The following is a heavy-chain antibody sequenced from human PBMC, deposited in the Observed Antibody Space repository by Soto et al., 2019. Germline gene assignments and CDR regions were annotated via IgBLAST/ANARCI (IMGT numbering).Heavy chain of an antibody. CDR1: GFPVPNPT. V-gene: IGHV3-66*01. CDR2: IPGGGST. Sequence: EVQLVESGGGLVRPGGSLGPPCPAPGFPVPNPTMPWVRQAPGKGLEGAPVIPGGGSTYYADPVKGRFTIARDNSKNTLYLEMNSLRAGDTAVYYCARDTFGGAYDFCHGGQGTLVTVSS. D-gene: IGHD3-3*01. CDR3: ARDTFGGAYDFCH. J-gene: IGHJ4*02.